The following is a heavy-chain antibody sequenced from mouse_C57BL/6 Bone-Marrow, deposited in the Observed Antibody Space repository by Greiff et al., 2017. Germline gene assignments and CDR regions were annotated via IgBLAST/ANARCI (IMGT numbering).Heavy chain of an antibody. CDR1: GFTFSSYT. V-gene: IGHV5-9*01. D-gene: IGHD1-1*01. CDR3: ARQVTTVLATKYFDV. Sequence: DVMLVESGGGLVKPGGSLKLSCAASGFTFSSYTMSWVRQTPEKRLQWVAAISGGGGNTYYPDSVKGRFTISRDNDKHILYLQMSSLRSEDTALEYCARQVTTVLATKYFDVWGTGTTVTVSS. J-gene: IGHJ1*03. CDR2: ISGGGGNT.